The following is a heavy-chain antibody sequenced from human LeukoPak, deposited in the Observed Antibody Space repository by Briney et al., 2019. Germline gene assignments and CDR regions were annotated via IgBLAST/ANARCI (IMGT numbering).Heavy chain of an antibody. V-gene: IGHV4-59*01. Sequence: SETLSLTCTVSGGSISSYYWSWIRQPPGKGLEWIGYIYYSVSTNYNPSLKSRVTISVDTPKNQFSLKLSSVTAADTAVYYCARDDGDYWGQGTLVTVSS. D-gene: IGHD5-24*01. J-gene: IGHJ4*02. CDR3: ARDDGDY. CDR1: GGSISSYY. CDR2: IYYSVST.